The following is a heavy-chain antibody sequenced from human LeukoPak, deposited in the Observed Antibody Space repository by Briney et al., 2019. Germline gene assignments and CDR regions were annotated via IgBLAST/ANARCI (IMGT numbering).Heavy chain of an antibody. V-gene: IGHV1-8*01. CDR3: ARGVQLYYYNSGGLDY. CDR2: MNPHSGKT. J-gene: IGHJ4*02. D-gene: IGHD3-10*01. CDR1: DDTFSTYD. Sequence: SEKVSCKASDDTFSTYDINWVRQATGQGLEWMGWMNPHSGKTGYAQKFQGRISMTRNTSITTVYMELSSLTSEDTAVYYCARGVQLYYYNSGGLDYRGQGTLVTVSS.